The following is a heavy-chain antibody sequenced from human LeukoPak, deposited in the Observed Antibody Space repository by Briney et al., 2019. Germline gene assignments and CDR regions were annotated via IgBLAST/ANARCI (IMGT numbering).Heavy chain of an antibody. Sequence: SETLSLTCTVSGGSISSYYWSWIRQPPGKGLEWIGYIYYSGGTNYNPSLKSRVTISVDTSKNQFSLKLSSVTAADTAVYYCARVIFDYYDSSGYFGFDPWGQGTLVTVSS. CDR3: ARVIFDYYDSSGYFGFDP. CDR1: GGSISSYY. V-gene: IGHV4-59*01. CDR2: IYYSGGT. J-gene: IGHJ5*02. D-gene: IGHD3-22*01.